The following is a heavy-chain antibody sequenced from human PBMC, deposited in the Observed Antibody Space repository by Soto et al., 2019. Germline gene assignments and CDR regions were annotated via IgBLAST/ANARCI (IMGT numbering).Heavy chain of an antibody. CDR1: GFTFSSYG. D-gene: IGHD2-21*01. J-gene: IGHJ5*02. V-gene: IGHV3-33*01. CDR3: ARGAEMATIAGWFDP. CDR2: IWYDGSNK. Sequence: QVQRVESGGGVVQPGRSLRLSCAASGFTFSSYGMHWVRQAPGKGLEWVAVIWYDGSNKYYADSVKGRFTISRDNSKNTLDMPMISLRAEDTAVYYCARGAEMATIAGWFDPWVQGTLVTVSS.